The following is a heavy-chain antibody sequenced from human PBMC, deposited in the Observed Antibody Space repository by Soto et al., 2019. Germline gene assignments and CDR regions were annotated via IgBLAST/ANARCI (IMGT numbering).Heavy chain of an antibody. V-gene: IGHV4-4*02. Sequence: QVQIQESGPGLVKPSGTLSLTCAVSGDSISSNFWWSWVRQPPGKGLEWIGEIYPSGTTNHNTSLKSRVTMSLDKSKNQLSLELTSVTAADTAVYFCARHVGVAGTRGFDYWGQGTLVIVSS. CDR2: IYPSGTT. J-gene: IGHJ4*02. D-gene: IGHD1-1*01. CDR3: ARHVGVAGTRGFDY. CDR1: GDSISSNFW.